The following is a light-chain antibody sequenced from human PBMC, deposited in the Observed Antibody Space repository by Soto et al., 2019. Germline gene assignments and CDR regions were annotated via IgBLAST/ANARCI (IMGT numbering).Light chain of an antibody. CDR3: QQYNNYWT. Sequence: DIQMTQSPSTLSASVGDRVTITCRASQSISTSLAWYQQRPGKAPNLLIYKASSLESGVPSRFSGSGSGTEFTLTISSVQPDEFATYYCQQYNNYWTFGQGTKVEIK. J-gene: IGKJ1*01. CDR1: QSISTS. V-gene: IGKV1-5*03. CDR2: KAS.